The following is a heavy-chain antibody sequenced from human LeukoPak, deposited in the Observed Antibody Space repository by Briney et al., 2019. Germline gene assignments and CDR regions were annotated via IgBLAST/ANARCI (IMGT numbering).Heavy chain of an antibody. J-gene: IGHJ4*02. Sequence: SETLSLTCTVSGGSISNYYWSWIRQPPGKGLEWIGYIYDSGNTKYNPSLKSRVTISIDTSKNQFSLKLTSVTAADTATYYCARETSLMGYASGLGFNYWGQGILVTVSS. CDR3: ARETSLMGYASGLGFNY. CDR2: IYDSGNT. V-gene: IGHV4-59*01. CDR1: GGSISNYY. D-gene: IGHD6-19*01.